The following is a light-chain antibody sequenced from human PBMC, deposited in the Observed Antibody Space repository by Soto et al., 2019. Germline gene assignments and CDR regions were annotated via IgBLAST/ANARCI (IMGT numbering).Light chain of an antibody. CDR2: DVS. Sequence: QSALTQPASVSGSPGQSITISCTGTSSDVGGYNYVSWYQQHPGKAPKLMIYDVSNRPSGVPDRFSGSKSGTSASLAISGLQSEDEADYHCAAWDDSLNGLYVFGTGTKVTV. V-gene: IGLV2-14*01. J-gene: IGLJ1*01. CDR3: AAWDDSLNGLYV. CDR1: SSDVGGYNY.